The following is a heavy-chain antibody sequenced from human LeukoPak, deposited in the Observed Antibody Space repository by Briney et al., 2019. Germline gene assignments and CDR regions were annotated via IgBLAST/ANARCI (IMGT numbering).Heavy chain of an antibody. Sequence: SETLSLTCAVYGGSFSGYYWSWIRQPPGKGLEWIGEINHSGSTNYNPSLKSRVTMSVDTSKNQFPLKLSSVTAADTAVYYCARGQSIVGATGDYWGQGTLVTVSS. J-gene: IGHJ4*02. V-gene: IGHV4-34*01. CDR2: INHSGST. D-gene: IGHD1-26*01. CDR3: ARGQSIVGATGDY. CDR1: GGSFSGYY.